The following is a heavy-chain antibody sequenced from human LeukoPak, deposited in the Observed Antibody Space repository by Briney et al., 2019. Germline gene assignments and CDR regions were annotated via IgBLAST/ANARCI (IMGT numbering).Heavy chain of an antibody. CDR1: GFTLSTYW. J-gene: IGHJ3*02. D-gene: IGHD3-16*01. V-gene: IGHV3-7*01. Sequence: GGSLRLSCTASGFTLSTYWMSWVRQAPGKGLEWVANIKQDASEKYYVDSVEGRFTISRDNAKNSLYLQMNSLRAEDTAVYYCARTRARGGAFDIWGQGTMVTVSS. CDR2: IKQDASEK. CDR3: ARTRARGGAFDI.